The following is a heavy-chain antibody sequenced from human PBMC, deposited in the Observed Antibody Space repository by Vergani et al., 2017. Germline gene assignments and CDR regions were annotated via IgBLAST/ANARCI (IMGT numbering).Heavy chain of an antibody. Sequence: QVQLVESGGGVVQPGRSLRLSCAASGFTFSSYGMHWVRQAPGKGLEWVAVISYDGSNKYYADSVKGRFTISRDNSKNTLYVQMNSLRAEDTAVYYCAKDREGWELRGIFDYWGQGTLVTVSS. CDR3: AKDREGWELRGIFDY. D-gene: IGHD1-26*01. V-gene: IGHV3-30*18. CDR1: GFTFSSYG. CDR2: ISYDGSNK. J-gene: IGHJ4*02.